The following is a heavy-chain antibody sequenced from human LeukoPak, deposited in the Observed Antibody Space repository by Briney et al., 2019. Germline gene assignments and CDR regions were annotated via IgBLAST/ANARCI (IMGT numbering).Heavy chain of an antibody. D-gene: IGHD2-2*01. Sequence: SETLSLTCTVSGGSISSYYWSWIRQPPGKGLEWIGYIYYSGSTNYNPSLKSRVNISVDTSKNQFSLKLSSVTAADTAVYYCARARREYCSSTSCSNYDILTGYPVLDYWGQGTLVTVSS. CDR1: GGSISSYY. V-gene: IGHV4-59*01. CDR2: IYYSGST. J-gene: IGHJ4*02. CDR3: ARARREYCSSTSCSNYDILTGYPVLDY.